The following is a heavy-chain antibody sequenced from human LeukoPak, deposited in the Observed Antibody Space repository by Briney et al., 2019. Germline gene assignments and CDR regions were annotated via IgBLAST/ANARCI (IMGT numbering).Heavy chain of an antibody. J-gene: IGHJ4*02. CDR3: ARRVDILTGPSDY. D-gene: IGHD3-9*01. V-gene: IGHV5-51*01. Sequence: GESLKISCQASGYTFAKYWIGWVRQMPGKGLEWMGIIYPGDSDTRYGPSFQGQVTISADKSISTAYLQWSSLKASDTAMYYCARRVDILTGPSDYWGQGTLVTVSS. CDR1: GYTFAKYW. CDR2: IYPGDSDT.